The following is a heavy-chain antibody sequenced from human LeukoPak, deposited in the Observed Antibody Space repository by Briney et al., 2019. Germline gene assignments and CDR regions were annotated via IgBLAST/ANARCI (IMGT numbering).Heavy chain of an antibody. CDR1: GFTFNSYW. CDR2: IKQDGSEK. V-gene: IGHV3-7*01. CDR3: TRVEPTKSDDC. Sequence: GGSLRLSCAASGFTFNSYWMSWVRQAPGKGLEWAANIKQDGSEKHYADSVKGRFTISRDNVENSLYLEMNSLTDDDTALYYCTRVEPTKSDDCWGQGTLVTVSS. D-gene: IGHD1-14*01. J-gene: IGHJ4*02.